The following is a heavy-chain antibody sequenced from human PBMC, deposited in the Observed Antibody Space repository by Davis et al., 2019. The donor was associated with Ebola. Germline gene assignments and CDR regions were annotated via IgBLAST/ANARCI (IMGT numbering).Heavy chain of an antibody. CDR3: ARDPSSSWGSYYYYYGMDV. J-gene: IGHJ6*02. V-gene: IGHV1-18*04. D-gene: IGHD6-13*01. CDR2: ISAYNGNT. CDR1: GYTLTGYY. Sequence: ASVKVSCKASGYTLTGYYIHWVRQAPGQGLEWMGWISAYNGNTNYAQKLQGRVTMTTDTSTSTAYMELRSLRSDDTAVYYCARDPSSSWGSYYYYYGMDVWGQGTTVTVSS.